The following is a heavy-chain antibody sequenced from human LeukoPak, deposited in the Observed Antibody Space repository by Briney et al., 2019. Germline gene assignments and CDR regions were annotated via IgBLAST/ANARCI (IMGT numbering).Heavy chain of an antibody. V-gene: IGHV1-69*05. CDR3: ARSEYYDFWSGSANYYYYYYMDV. J-gene: IGHJ6*03. D-gene: IGHD3-3*01. CDR2: SIPIFGQE. Sequence: SVKVSCKASGGTFSSYAISWVGQPLGKGLDGMGGSIPIFGQETYAQKFQGRVTITTDESTSTAYMELSSLRSEDTAVYYCARSEYYDFWSGSANYYYYYYMDVWGKGTTVTVSS. CDR1: GGTFSSYA.